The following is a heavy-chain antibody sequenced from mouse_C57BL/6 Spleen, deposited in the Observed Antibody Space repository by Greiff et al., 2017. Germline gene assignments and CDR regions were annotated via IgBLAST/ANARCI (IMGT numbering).Heavy chain of an antibody. CDR3: ARGGNYPLWYFDV. D-gene: IGHD2-1*01. CDR1: GFSLTSYG. CDR2: IWSGGST. V-gene: IGHV2-2*01. J-gene: IGHJ1*03. Sequence: QVQLQQSGPGLVQPSQSLSITCTVSGFSLTSYGVHWVRQSPGKGLEWLGVIWSGGSTDYYAAFISRLSISKDNSKSQVFFKMNSLQADDTAIDYCARGGNYPLWYFDVWGTGTTVTVSS.